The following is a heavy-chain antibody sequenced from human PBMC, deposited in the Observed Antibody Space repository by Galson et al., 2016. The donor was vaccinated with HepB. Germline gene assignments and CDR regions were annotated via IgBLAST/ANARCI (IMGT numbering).Heavy chain of an antibody. J-gene: IGHJ5*02. D-gene: IGHD6-13*01. Sequence: PALVKPTQTLTLTCSFSGFSLSTSGVGVGWIRQPPGKALEWLALIYWDDDKRYNPSLKSRLTITKSTSKNQVVLKMTNMDPADTATYYCAHRDRIAAAYDNWFDPWGQGTLVSVSS. V-gene: IGHV2-5*02. CDR3: AHRDRIAAAYDNWFDP. CDR1: GFSLSTSGVG. CDR2: IYWDDDK.